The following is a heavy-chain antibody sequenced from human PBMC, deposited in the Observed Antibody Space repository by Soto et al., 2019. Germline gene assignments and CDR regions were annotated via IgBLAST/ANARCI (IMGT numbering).Heavy chain of an antibody. D-gene: IGHD2-15*01. Sequence: QVQLVQSGAEVKKPGSSVKVSCKASGGTFSSYAISWVRQAPGQGLQWMGGIIPIFGTANYAQKFQGRVTITADESTSTAYMELSSLRSEDTAVYYCATSPGYCSGGSCYSDYWGQGTLVTVSS. V-gene: IGHV1-69*01. CDR1: GGTFSSYA. J-gene: IGHJ4*02. CDR3: ATSPGYCSGGSCYSDY. CDR2: IIPIFGTA.